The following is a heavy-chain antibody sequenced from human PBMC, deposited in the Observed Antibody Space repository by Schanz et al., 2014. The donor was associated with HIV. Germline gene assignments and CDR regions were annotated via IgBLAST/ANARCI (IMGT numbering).Heavy chain of an antibody. D-gene: IGHD1-26*01. CDR1: GFVFSSFG. V-gene: IGHV3-30*18. J-gene: IGHJ3*02. CDR3: AKDGSWEAFDACDI. CDR2: IVHDGSNE. Sequence: QVQLVESGGGAVQPGRSLRLSCAASGFVFSSFGLHWVRQAPGNGLEWVAGIVHDGSNEYYGDSVKGRFTISRDNSKNTLYLQMNSLRAEDTAVYYCAKDGSWEAFDACDIWGQGTMVTVSS.